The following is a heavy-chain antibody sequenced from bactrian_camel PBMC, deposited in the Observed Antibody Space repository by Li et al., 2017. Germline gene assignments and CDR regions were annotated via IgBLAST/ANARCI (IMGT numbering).Heavy chain of an antibody. V-gene: IGHV3S40*01. CDR2: IYGGGGST. J-gene: IGHJ7*01. D-gene: IGHD6*01. CDR1: GFTFSTYD. Sequence: VQLVESGGGSVQAGRSLRLSCAASGFTFSTYDMSWVRQAPGKGLEWVSSIYGGGGSTLYAASVKGRFTISKDNAKNTLYLQLNSLNTGDTAIYYCTRDVAGNYYGSDYWGKGTQVTVS.